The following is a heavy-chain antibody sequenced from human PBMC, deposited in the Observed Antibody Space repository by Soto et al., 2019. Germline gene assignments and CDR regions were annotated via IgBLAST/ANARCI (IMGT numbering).Heavy chain of an antibody. Sequence: ASAKVSCKASGYTFTSYYMHWVRQAPGQGLEGMGIINPGGGSTSYAQKFQGRVTMTRDTSTSTVYMELSSLRSEDTAVYYCARTPRRSTVTHSNDYWGQGTLVTVSS. CDR2: INPGGGST. V-gene: IGHV1-46*03. D-gene: IGHD4-17*01. J-gene: IGHJ4*02. CDR1: GYTFTSYY. CDR3: ARTPRRSTVTHSNDY.